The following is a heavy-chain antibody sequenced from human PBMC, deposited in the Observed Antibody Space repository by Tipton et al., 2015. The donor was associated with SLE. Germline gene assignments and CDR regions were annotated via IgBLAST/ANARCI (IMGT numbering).Heavy chain of an antibody. CDR1: GESFSDNL. D-gene: IGHD1-26*01. V-gene: IGHV4-34*01. J-gene: IGHJ4*02. Sequence: TLSLTCLVSGESFSDNLWSWIRQPPGKGLEWIGEIKYRGSTNYNPSLKSRVTISLDTSKNQVSLKLKSVTAADTAVYYCAMSSGRYWGAFDYWGQGTLVTVSS. CDR2: IKYRGST. CDR3: AMSSGRYWGAFDY.